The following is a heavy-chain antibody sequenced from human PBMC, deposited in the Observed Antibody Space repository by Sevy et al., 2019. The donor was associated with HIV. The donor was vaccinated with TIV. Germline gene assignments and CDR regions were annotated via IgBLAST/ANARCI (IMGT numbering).Heavy chain of an antibody. CDR2: SNTDGSST. CDR3: ATPRFDF. Sequence: GGSLRLSCEASGFDFSSHWMQWVRQAPGKGLVWVSRSNTDGSSTNYADSVKGRFTISRDNAKNTLYLEMNNLRDEDTALYYCATPRFDFWGPGTLVTVSS. CDR1: GFDFSSHW. J-gene: IGHJ4*02. V-gene: IGHV3-74*01.